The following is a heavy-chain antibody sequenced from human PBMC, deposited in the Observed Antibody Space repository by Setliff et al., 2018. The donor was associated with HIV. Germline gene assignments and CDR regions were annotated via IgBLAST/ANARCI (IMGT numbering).Heavy chain of an antibody. CDR1: GYTFTSYA. CDR3: AREGWFGEFFGYLDY. J-gene: IGHJ4*02. V-gene: IGHV1-3*01. D-gene: IGHD3-10*01. Sequence: GASVKVSCKASGYTFTSYAMHWVRQAPGQRLEWMGWINAGNDNTKYSQKFQGRVTITRDTSASTAYMELSSLRSEDTAVYYCAREGWFGEFFGYLDYWGQGTLVTVSS. CDR2: INAGNDNT.